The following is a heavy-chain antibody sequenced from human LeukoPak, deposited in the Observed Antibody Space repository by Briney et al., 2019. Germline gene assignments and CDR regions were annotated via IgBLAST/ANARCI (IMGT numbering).Heavy chain of an antibody. CDR3: ARTVAGRYFDY. D-gene: IGHD6-19*01. V-gene: IGHV3-53*01. CDR1: GFTISSNY. J-gene: IGHJ4*02. Sequence: GVSLRLSCAASGFTISSNYMSWVRQAPGKGLEWVSVIYSGGSTYYADSVKGRFTISRDNSKNTLYLQMNSLRAEDTAVYYCARTVAGRYFDYWGQGTLVTVSS. CDR2: IYSGGST.